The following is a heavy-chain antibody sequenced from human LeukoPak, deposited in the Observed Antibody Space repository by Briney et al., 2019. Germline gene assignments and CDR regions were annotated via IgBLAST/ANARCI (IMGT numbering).Heavy chain of an antibody. V-gene: IGHV4-38-2*01. CDR2: IFQSGTT. CDR3: ARHVSYNIIGSHWGGFDP. Sequence: PSETLSLTCAVSGYSISSGHFWGWIRQPPGKGLEWIGRIFQSGTTYYNPSLKSRVTISVDTSKNHFSLKLSSVTAADTAVYYCARHVSYNIIGSHWGGFDPWGQGTLVTVSS. D-gene: IGHD3-22*01. J-gene: IGHJ5*02. CDR1: GYSISSGHF.